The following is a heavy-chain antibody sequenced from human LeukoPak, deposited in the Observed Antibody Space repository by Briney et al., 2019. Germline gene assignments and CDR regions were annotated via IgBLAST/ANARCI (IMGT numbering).Heavy chain of an antibody. D-gene: IGHD3-10*01. J-gene: IGHJ3*02. Sequence: GGSLRASCAASGFAFSNYDMHWVRQAPGKGLEWVALIWYDESNKYYADSVKGRFTISRDNSKNTLYLQMNSLRVEDTAVYYCARGKLGSFDIWGQGTLVTVSS. CDR3: ARGKLGSFDI. CDR1: GFAFSNYD. V-gene: IGHV3-33*01. CDR2: IWYDESNK.